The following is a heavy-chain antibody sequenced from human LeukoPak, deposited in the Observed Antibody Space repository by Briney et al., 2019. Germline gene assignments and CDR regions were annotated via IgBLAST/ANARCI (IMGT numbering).Heavy chain of an antibody. CDR1: GFTSIAYY. CDR2: ISSSSSYT. V-gene: IGHV3-11*06. CDR3: ASGKLWFGELSSFDY. J-gene: IGHJ4*02. Sequence: GGSLRLSCAASGFTSIAYYITWIPRAPGKGWSGFSYISSSSSYTNYADSVKGRFTISRDNAKSSLYLQMNSLRAEDTAVYYCASGKLWFGELSSFDYWGQGTLVTVSS. D-gene: IGHD3-10*01.